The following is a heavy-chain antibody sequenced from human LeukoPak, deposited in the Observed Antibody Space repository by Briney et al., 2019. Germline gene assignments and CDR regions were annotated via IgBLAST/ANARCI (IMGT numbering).Heavy chain of an antibody. CDR3: ARARLRWRMKAFDI. D-gene: IGHD4-23*01. CDR2: MNPNSGNT. V-gene: IGHV1-8*01. Sequence: ASVKVSCKASGYTFTSYDINWVRQATGQGLEWMGWMNPNSGNTGYAQKFQGRVTMTRNTSISTAYMELSSLRSEDTAVYYCARARLRWRMKAFDIWGQGTMVTVSS. CDR1: GYTFTSYD. J-gene: IGHJ3*02.